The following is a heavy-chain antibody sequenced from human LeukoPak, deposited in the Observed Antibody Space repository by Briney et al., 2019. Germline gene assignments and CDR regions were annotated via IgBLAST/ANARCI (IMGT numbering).Heavy chain of an antibody. CDR3: AKENPTAADAYYFDY. Sequence: GGSLRLSYAASGFTFSSYGMHWVRQAPGKGLEWVAVISYDGSNKYYADSVKGRFTISRDNSKNTLYLQMNSLRAEDTAVYYCAKENPTAADAYYFDYWGQGTLVTVSS. CDR1: GFTFSSYG. V-gene: IGHV3-30*18. D-gene: IGHD6-13*01. CDR2: ISYDGSNK. J-gene: IGHJ4*02.